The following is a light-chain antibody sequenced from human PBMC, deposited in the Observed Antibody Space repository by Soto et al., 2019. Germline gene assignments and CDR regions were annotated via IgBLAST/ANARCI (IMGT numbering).Light chain of an antibody. J-gene: IGLJ2*01. CDR1: SSNIGSNY. CDR3: AAWDDSLNGVV. CDR2: SNN. V-gene: IGLV1-44*01. Sequence: QSVVTQPPSASGTPGQTVTISCSGSSSNIGSNYVYWYQQLPGTAPKLLIYSNNQRPSGVPDRFSGSKSGTSASLAISGLQSEDEADYYCAAWDDSLNGVVFGGGTKLTVL.